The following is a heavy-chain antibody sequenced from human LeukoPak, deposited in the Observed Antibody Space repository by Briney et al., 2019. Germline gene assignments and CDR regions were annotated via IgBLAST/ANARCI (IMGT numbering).Heavy chain of an antibody. Sequence: SVKVSCKASGYTFTGYYMHWVRQAPGQGLEWMGGIIPIFGTANYAQKFQGRVTITADESTSTAYMELSSLRSEDTAVYYCAREPHYSGNWFDPWGQGTLVTVSS. V-gene: IGHV1-69*13. D-gene: IGHD3-10*01. CDR3: AREPHYSGNWFDP. J-gene: IGHJ5*02. CDR1: GYTFTGYY. CDR2: IIPIFGTA.